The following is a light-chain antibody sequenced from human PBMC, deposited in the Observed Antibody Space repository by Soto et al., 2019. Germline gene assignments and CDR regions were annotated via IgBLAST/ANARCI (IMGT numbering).Light chain of an antibody. CDR3: SSYSSSSTRV. Sequence: QSVLTQPASVSGSPGQSITISCTGTSSDVGAYDYVSWHQQHPDKAPKLMIYEVSNRPSGVSNRFSGSKSVNTATLTISGLQAEDEADYYSSSYSSSSTRVFGTGSMVTV. J-gene: IGLJ1*01. CDR2: EVS. CDR1: SSDVGAYDY. V-gene: IGLV2-14*03.